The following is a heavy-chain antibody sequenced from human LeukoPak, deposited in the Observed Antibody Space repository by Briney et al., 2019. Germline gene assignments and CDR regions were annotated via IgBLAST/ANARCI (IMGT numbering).Heavy chain of an antibody. CDR2: VKHDGDT. D-gene: IGHD2-8*01. J-gene: IGHJ5*01. Sequence: PSETLSLTCAVYGASFNTYYWTWIRQSPDKGLEWIGEVKHDGDTNVNPSLRSRVVMSVDASKNQFSLKMTSVTAADTAIYFCARGPVALPNDRLSLFFDFWGQGTLVTDSS. CDR3: ARGPVALPNDRLSLFFDF. V-gene: IGHV4-34*01. CDR1: GASFNTYY.